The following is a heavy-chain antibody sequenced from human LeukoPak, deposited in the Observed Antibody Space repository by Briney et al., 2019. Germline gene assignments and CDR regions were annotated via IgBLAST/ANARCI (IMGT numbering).Heavy chain of an antibody. CDR2: IYHSGST. Sequence: SQTLSLTCTVSGGSISSGGYYWSWIRQHPGKGLEWIGYIYHSGSTYYNPSLKSRVTISVDTSKNQFSLKLSSVTAADTAVYYCARFDYTGKYYFDYWGQGTLVTVSS. V-gene: IGHV4-31*03. D-gene: IGHD4-11*01. J-gene: IGHJ4*02. CDR3: ARFDYTGKYYFDY. CDR1: GGSISSGGYY.